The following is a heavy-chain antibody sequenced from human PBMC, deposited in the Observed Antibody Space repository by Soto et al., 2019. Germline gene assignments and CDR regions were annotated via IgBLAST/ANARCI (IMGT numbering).Heavy chain of an antibody. V-gene: IGHV1-18*01. J-gene: IGHJ2*01. CDR2: ISAYNGNT. CDR3: ARWLTGWYWYCDF. CDR1: GYTFTSYG. D-gene: IGHD5-12*01. Sequence: QVQLVQSGAEVKKPGASVKVSCKASGYTFTSYGISWVRQAPGQGLEWMGWISAYNGNTNYAQKLQGRVTMTTDTCTSTAYMELRSRRSADTAVYSCARWLTGWYWYCDFWGSGTLVTVSS.